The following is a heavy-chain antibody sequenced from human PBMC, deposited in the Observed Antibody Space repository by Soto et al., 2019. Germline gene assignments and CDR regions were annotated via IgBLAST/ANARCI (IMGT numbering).Heavy chain of an antibody. Sequence: KPSETLSLTCTVSGGSISSGDYYWSWIRQPPGKGLEWIGYIYYSGSTYYNPSLKSRVTISVDTSKNQFSLKLSSVTAADTAVYYCAREGVHCSSTSCYTGWGQGTLVTVSS. CDR2: IYYSGST. J-gene: IGHJ4*02. CDR3: AREGVHCSSTSCYTG. CDR1: GGSISSGDYY. V-gene: IGHV4-30-4*01. D-gene: IGHD2-2*02.